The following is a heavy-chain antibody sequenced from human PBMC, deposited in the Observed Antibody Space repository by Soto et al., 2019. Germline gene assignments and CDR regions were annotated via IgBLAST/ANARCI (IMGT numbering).Heavy chain of an antibody. CDR1: GGTFSSYA. J-gene: IGHJ5*02. Sequence: QVQLVQSGAEVKKPGSSVKVSCKASGGTFSSYAISWVRQAPGQGLEWMGGIIPIFGTANYAQKFQGRVTITADESTSTAYMELSSLRSEDTAVYYCARNIAARRGAFYNWFDPRGQGTLVTVSS. V-gene: IGHV1-69*01. CDR3: ARNIAARRGAFYNWFDP. CDR2: IIPIFGTA. D-gene: IGHD6-6*01.